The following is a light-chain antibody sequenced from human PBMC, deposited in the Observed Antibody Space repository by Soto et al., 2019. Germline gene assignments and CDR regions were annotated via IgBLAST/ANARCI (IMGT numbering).Light chain of an antibody. CDR2: GAS. J-gene: IGKJ4*01. CDR1: QGISTN. CDR3: QHYDTLPLT. V-gene: IGKV1-33*01. Sequence: DIQMTQSPSSLSASVGDRVTITCQASQGISTNLNWYQQKPGTAPKLLIYGASNLETGVPSRFSGSGSGTDFTFTINSLQPEDVATYYCQHYDTLPLTFGGGTKVEI.